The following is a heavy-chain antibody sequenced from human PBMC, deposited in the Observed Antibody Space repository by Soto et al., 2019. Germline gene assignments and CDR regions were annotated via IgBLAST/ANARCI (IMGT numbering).Heavy chain of an antibody. V-gene: IGHV3-21*06. CDR3: ASGFSYGSPAPYFDY. CDR1: RFTLISFS. J-gene: IGHJ4*02. D-gene: IGHD5-18*01. CDR2: ISGSSDYI. Sequence: PWGSLRLSCAASRFTLISFSINWFRQSPRKGLEWVSFISGSSDYIYYADSVKGRFTISRDNAENSLYLQMNSLRVEDTAVYYCASGFSYGSPAPYFDYWGQGTLVTVSS.